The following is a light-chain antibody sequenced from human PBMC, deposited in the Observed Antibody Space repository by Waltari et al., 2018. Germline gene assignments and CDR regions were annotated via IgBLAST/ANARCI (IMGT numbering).Light chain of an antibody. CDR3: QQYNYWVT. Sequence: EIVMTQSPPTLSVSPGERATLSCRASQSVTSNLAWYLQKPGQAPRLLIYGASTRATGIPARFSGSGSGTEFTLTISSLQSEDFAVYYCQQYNYWVTFGGGTKVEIK. CDR2: GAS. CDR1: QSVTSN. J-gene: IGKJ4*01. V-gene: IGKV3-15*01.